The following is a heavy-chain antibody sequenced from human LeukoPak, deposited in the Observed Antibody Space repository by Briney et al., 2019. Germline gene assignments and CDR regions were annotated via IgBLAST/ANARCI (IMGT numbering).Heavy chain of an antibody. V-gene: IGHV1-46*01. CDR3: AREGPYCSSTSCYGGFDY. CDR2: INPSGGST. Sequence: ASVKVSCKASGYTFTSHYIHWVRQAPGQGLEWMGIINPSGGSTNYAQKFQGSVTVTRDTSTSTVYMELSRLRSEDTAVYYCAREGPYCSSTSCYGGFDYWGQGTLVTVSS. J-gene: IGHJ4*02. D-gene: IGHD2-2*01. CDR1: GYTFTSHY.